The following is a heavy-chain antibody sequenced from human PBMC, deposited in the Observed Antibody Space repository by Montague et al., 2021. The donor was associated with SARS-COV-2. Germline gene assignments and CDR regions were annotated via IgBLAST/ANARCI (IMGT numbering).Heavy chain of an antibody. D-gene: IGHD1-1*01. CDR1: GGSFSDYY. V-gene: IGHV4-34*01. CDR3: ARERQGNYFHYYGLDV. CDR2: INHSGST. J-gene: IGHJ6*02. Sequence: SETLPLTCAVYGGSFSDYYWSWIRQPPGKGLEWMGGINHSGSTGXNPSLKSRVTISVDTSKNQFSLRLTSVTAADTAVYYCARERQGNYFHYYGLDVWGQGTTVTVSS.